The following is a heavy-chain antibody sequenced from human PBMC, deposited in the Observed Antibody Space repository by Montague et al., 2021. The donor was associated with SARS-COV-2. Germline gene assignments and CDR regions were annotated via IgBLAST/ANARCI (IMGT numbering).Heavy chain of an antibody. Sequence: SETLSLTCTVSGGSISSNYWRWIRQPPGKGPEWIGEVNQSGTTISNQSVKSGVTISEDTSKNQFYLRLNSVTAADTAVYYCARGRRPVVVPGAGPAGRAFDIWGQGTMVTVAS. CDR2: VNQSGTT. D-gene: IGHD2-2*01. CDR1: GGSISSNY. V-gene: IGHV4-34*01. CDR3: ARGRRPVVVPGAGPAGRAFDI. J-gene: IGHJ3*02.